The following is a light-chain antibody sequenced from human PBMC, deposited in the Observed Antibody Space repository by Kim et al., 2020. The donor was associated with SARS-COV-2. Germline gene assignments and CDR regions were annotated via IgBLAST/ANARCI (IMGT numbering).Light chain of an antibody. Sequence: SYELTQPPSVSVSPGQTASITCSGDILGDKHSYWYQQRPGQSPVLVIYQGGKRPSGIPERFSGSHSGNTATLTISGTQPMDEADYYCQAWDSSTVVFGGGTQLTVL. CDR3: QAWDSSTVV. CDR1: ILGDKH. CDR2: QGG. J-gene: IGLJ2*01. V-gene: IGLV3-1*01.